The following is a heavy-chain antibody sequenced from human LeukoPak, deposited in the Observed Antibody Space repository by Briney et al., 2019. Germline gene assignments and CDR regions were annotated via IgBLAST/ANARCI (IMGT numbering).Heavy chain of an antibody. J-gene: IGHJ4*02. Sequence: PGGSLRLSCAASGFTCSSYSMNWVRQAPGKGLERVSYISSSSSTIYYADSVKGRFTISRDNAKNPLYLQMNSLRDEDTAVYYCARRNYLQPADYWGQGTLVTVSS. CDR1: GFTCSSYS. D-gene: IGHD1-7*01. CDR3: ARRNYLQPADY. V-gene: IGHV3-48*02. CDR2: ISSSSSTI.